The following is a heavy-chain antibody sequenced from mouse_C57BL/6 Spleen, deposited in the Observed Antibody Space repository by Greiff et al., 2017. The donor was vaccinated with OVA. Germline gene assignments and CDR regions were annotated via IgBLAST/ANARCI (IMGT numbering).Heavy chain of an antibody. CDR3: ARSREFAY. J-gene: IGHJ3*01. V-gene: IGHV1-53*01. Sequence: VQLLQPGTDLVKPGASVKLSCKASGYTFTSYWMHWVKQTPGQGLEWIGNINPSNGGTNYKEKVKGQATLTEDKASSTAYLQLSSLTSEDSSVYDWARSREFAYWGQGTLVTVSA. CDR1: GYTFTSYW. CDR2: INPSNGGT. D-gene: IGHD1-1*01.